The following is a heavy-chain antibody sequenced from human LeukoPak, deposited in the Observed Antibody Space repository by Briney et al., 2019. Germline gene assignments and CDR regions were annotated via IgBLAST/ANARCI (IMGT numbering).Heavy chain of an antibody. V-gene: IGHV4-59*12. CDR1: GGSISSYY. Sequence: SSETLSLTCTVSGGSISSYYWSWIRQPPGKGLEWIGYIYYSGSTNYNPSLKSRVTISVDTSKNQFSLKLSSVTAADTAVYYCARPRGVINDYWGQGPLVTVSS. CDR2: IYYSGST. CDR3: ARPRGVINDY. J-gene: IGHJ4*02. D-gene: IGHD3-10*01.